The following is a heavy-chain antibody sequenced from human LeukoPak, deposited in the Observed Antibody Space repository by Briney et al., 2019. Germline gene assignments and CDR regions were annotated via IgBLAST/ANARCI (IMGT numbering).Heavy chain of an antibody. D-gene: IGHD3-22*01. J-gene: IGHJ4*02. CDR1: GFTVSSNY. V-gene: IGHV3-66*02. Sequence: PGGSLRLSCAASGFTVSSNYMSWVRQAPGKGLEWVSVISTSGSTYYADSVKGRFTISRDNSKNTLYLQTHSLRPEDTAVDYCARSLYYYDSSGYYYYWGQGTLVTVSS. CDR3: ARSLYYYDSSGYYYY. CDR2: ISTSGST.